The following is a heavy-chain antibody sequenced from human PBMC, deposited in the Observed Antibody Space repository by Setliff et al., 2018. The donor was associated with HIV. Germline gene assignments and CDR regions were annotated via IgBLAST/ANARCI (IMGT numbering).Heavy chain of an antibody. J-gene: IGHJ6*02. CDR3: ARESQQYYDILTGFNYYYGMDV. V-gene: IGHV1-69*06. D-gene: IGHD3-9*01. CDR1: GDTFSNYA. Sequence: SVKVSCKASGDTFSNYAISWVRQAPGQGLEWMGGINLSRSTDYNPSLRSRVTISVDTSKNQVSLRLTSVTSADTALYYCARESQQYYDILTGFNYYYGMDVWGRGITVTVSS. CDR2: INLSRST.